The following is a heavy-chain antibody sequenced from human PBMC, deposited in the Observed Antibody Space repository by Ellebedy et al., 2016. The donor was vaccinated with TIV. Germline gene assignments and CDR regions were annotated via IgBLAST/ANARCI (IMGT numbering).Heavy chain of an antibody. CDR2: IYPGDSDT. D-gene: IGHD3-22*01. Sequence: GESLKISCNGSGSSFTSYWIGWVRQMPGKGLEWMGIIYPGDSDTRYSPSFQGQVTISADKSISTAYLQWSSLKASDTALYYCARLDTMIVVDYYFDYWGQGTLVTVSS. V-gene: IGHV5-51*01. CDR3: ARLDTMIVVDYYFDY. CDR1: GSSFTSYW. J-gene: IGHJ4*02.